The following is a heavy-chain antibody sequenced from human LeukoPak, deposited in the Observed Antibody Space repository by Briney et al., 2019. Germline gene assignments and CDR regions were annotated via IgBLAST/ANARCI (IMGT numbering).Heavy chain of an antibody. CDR1: GYSFTTYW. J-gene: IGHJ4*02. Sequence: PGESLKISCKGSGYSFTTYWISWVRQMPGKGLEWMGIISPADSDTRYSPSFQGQVTFSADKSISTAYLQWSSLKASDTAMYYCARLGDYDSSVSPSDYWGQGTLVTVSS. CDR2: ISPADSDT. CDR3: ARLGDYDSSVSPSDY. V-gene: IGHV5-51*03. D-gene: IGHD3-22*01.